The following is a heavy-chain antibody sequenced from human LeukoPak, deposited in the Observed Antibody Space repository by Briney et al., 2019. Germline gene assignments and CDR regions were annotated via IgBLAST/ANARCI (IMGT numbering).Heavy chain of an antibody. CDR3: ARQVIVVVPPNAFDI. CDR1: VRSISSRSYY. Sequence: SQTLSLTCTVSVRSISSRSYYWGWIRQPPGKGLEWIGSIYYSESTYYKPSLKSRVNKSVDKHHNQYSPKLTYISAPDTAVYYCARQVIVVVPPNAFDIWGQGTMVTVSS. D-gene: IGHD3-22*01. V-gene: IGHV4-39*01. J-gene: IGHJ3*02. CDR2: IYYSEST.